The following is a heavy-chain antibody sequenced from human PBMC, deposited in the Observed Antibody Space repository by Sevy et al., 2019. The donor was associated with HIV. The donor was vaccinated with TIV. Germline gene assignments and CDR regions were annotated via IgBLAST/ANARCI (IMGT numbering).Heavy chain of an antibody. CDR1: GFIFSNYG. CDR3: AKDRRVGVPWGSGWDYYGMDV. Sequence: GGSLRLSCAASGFIFSNYGMHWVRQAPGKGLEWVAVIWFDGSNKYYADSVKGRFTISRDNSKNTLYLQMNSLRAEDTAVYYCAKDRRVGVPWGSGWDYYGMDVWGQGTTVTVSS. CDR2: IWFDGSNK. J-gene: IGHJ6*02. D-gene: IGHD6-19*01. V-gene: IGHV3-30*02.